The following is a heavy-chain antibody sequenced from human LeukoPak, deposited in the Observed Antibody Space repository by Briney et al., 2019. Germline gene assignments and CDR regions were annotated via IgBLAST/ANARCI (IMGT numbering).Heavy chain of an antibody. CDR2: INHSGST. V-gene: IGHV4-34*01. CDR1: GGSFSGYY. CDR3: AREAAAEDY. J-gene: IGHJ4*02. D-gene: IGHD6-13*01. Sequence: KPSETLTLTCAADGGSFSGYYWSWIRQPPGKGLEWIGEINHSGSTNYNPSLKSRVTISVDTSKNQFSLKLSSVTAADTAVYYCAREAAAEDYWGQGTLVTVSS.